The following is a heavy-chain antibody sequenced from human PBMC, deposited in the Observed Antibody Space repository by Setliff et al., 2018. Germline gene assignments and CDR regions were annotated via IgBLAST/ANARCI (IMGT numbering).Heavy chain of an antibody. J-gene: IGHJ4*02. CDR1: GFTFSTHA. CDR2: INHDGSEK. V-gene: IGHV3-7*01. CDR3: TRSTSGAFDY. D-gene: IGHD2-2*01. Sequence: PGESLKISCGASGFTFSTHAMHWVRQAPGKGLEWVANINHDGSEKYSVDSVKGRFTISRDTAKNSLSLQMNSLRAEDTAVYYCTRSTSGAFDYWGQGALVTFSS.